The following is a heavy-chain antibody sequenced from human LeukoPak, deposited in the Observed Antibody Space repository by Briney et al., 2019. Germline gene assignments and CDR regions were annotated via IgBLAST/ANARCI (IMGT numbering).Heavy chain of an antibody. Sequence: GGSLRLSCAASGFTFSSYWMHWVRQAPGKGLVWVSGISWNSGSIGYADSVKGRFTISRDNAKNSLYLQMNSLRPEDTALYYCAKGQYSSSWYSDYWGQGTLVTVSS. V-gene: IGHV3-9*01. CDR2: ISWNSGSI. CDR3: AKGQYSSSWYSDY. D-gene: IGHD6-13*01. CDR1: GFTFSSYW. J-gene: IGHJ4*02.